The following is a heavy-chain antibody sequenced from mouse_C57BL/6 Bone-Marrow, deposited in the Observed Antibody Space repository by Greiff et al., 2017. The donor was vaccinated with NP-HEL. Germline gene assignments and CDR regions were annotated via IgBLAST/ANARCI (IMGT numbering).Heavy chain of an antibody. Sequence: EVQLQQSGPELVKPGASVKISCKASGYSFTGYYMNWVKQSPEKSLEWIGEINPSTGGTTYIQKFKAKATLTVDKSSSTAYMQLKSLTSEDSAVYYCARGNGDKGDYFDDWGQGTTLTVSS. V-gene: IGHV1-42*01. CDR3: ARGNGDKGDYFDD. D-gene: IGHD4-1*02. CDR1: GYSFTGYY. CDR2: INPSTGGT. J-gene: IGHJ2*01.